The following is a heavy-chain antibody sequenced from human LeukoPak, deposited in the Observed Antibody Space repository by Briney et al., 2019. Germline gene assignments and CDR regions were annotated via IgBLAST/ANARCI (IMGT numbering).Heavy chain of an antibody. Sequence: GGSLRLSCAASGFTLSSYWMSWVRLAPGKGLGWVANVKQDGSEKYYVGSVKGRFTISRDNAKNSLFLQMNSLRAEDTAVYYCARALDTSSSRYQPFEYWGQGTLVTVSS. V-gene: IGHV3-7*01. D-gene: IGHD2-2*01. J-gene: IGHJ4*02. CDR3: ARALDTSSSRYQPFEY. CDR2: VKQDGSEK. CDR1: GFTLSSYW.